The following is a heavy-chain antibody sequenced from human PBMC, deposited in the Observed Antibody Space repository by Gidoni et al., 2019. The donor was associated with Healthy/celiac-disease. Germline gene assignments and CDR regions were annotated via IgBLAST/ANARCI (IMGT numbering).Heavy chain of an antibody. D-gene: IGHD3-16*01. V-gene: IGHV3-53*01. CDR2: IYSGGST. CDR1: GFTLSSNY. CDR3: ARDIGAGGLGDY. J-gene: IGHJ4*02. Sequence: EVQLVESGGGLIQPGGSLRLSCAASGFTLSSNYMSWVRKDPGKGLVWVSVIYSGGSTNYADSVKGRFTISRDNSKNPLYFQINRLRAEDTAVYYFARDIGAGGLGDYWGQGTLVTVSS.